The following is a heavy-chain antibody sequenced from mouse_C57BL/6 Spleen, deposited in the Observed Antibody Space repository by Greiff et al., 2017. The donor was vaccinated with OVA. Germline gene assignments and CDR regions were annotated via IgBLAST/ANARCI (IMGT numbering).Heavy chain of an antibody. J-gene: IGHJ1*03. V-gene: IGHV5-17*01. CDR1: GFSFSDYG. CDR3: ALNLYWYFDV. CDR2: ISSGSSTI. Sequence: EVQLVESGGGLVKPGGSLKLSCAASGFSFSDYGMHWVRQAPEKGLEWVAYISSGSSTIYYADTVKGRFTISRDNAKNTLCLQMTSLRYEDTAMYYCALNLYWYFDVWGTGTTVTVSS.